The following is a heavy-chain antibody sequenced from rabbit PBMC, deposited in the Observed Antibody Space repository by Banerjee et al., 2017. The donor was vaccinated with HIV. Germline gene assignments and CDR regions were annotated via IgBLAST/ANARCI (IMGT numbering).Heavy chain of an antibody. D-gene: IGHD8-1*01. CDR3: ARADYAGSGYGTYFNL. CDR2: IYGGSGGST. V-gene: IGHV1S40*01. J-gene: IGHJ4*01. Sequence: QSLEESGGDLVKPGASLTLTCTASGFSFSSSYWICWVRQAPGKGLEWIACIYGGSGGSTYYASWAKGRFTGSKTSSTTVTLQMTSLTAADTATYFCARADYAGSGYGTYFNLWGPGTLVTV. CDR1: GFSFSSSYW.